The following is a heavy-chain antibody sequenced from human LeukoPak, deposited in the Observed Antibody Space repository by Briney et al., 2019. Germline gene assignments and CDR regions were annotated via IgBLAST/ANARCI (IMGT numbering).Heavy chain of an antibody. J-gene: IGHJ3*02. V-gene: IGHV3-23*01. D-gene: IGHD1-26*01. Sequence: GGSLRLSCAASGFTFSSYSMNWVRQAPGKGLEWVSAISVSGGSTYYADSVKGRFTISRDNSKNTLYLRMNSLRAEDTAVYYCAKDKGYSGSLGAFDIWGQGTMVTVSS. CDR2: ISVSGGST. CDR3: AKDKGYSGSLGAFDI. CDR1: GFTFSSYS.